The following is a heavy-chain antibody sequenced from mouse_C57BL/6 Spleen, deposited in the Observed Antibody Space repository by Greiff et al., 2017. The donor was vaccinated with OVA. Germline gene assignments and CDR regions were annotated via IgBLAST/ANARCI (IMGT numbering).Heavy chain of an antibody. CDR2: IDPSDSET. D-gene: IGHD2-4*01. J-gene: IGHJ3*01. Sequence: QVHVKQPGAELVRPGSSVKLSCKASGYTFTSYWMHWVKQRPIQGLEWIGNIDPSDSETHYNQKFKDKATLTVDKSSSTAYMQLSSLTSEDSAVYYCAGGYYDYDGFWFAYWGQGTLVTVSA. CDR1: GYTFTSYW. CDR3: AGGYYDYDGFWFAY. V-gene: IGHV1-52*01.